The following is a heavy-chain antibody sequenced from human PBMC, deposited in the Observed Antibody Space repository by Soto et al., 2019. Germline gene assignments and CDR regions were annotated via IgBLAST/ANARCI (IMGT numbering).Heavy chain of an antibody. CDR1: GYTFTSYD. Sequence: ASVKVSCKASGYTFTSYDINWVRQATGQGLEWMGWMNPNSGNTGYAQKFRGRVTMTRNTSISTAYMELSSLRSEDTAVYYCARGTQHRSLIPAEMDVWGKGTTVTVSS. J-gene: IGHJ6*04. CDR2: MNPNSGNT. V-gene: IGHV1-8*01. CDR3: ARGTQHRSLIPAEMDV. D-gene: IGHD2-2*01.